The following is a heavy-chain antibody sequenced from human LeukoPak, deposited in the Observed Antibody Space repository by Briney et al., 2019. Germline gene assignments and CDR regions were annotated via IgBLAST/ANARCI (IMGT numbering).Heavy chain of an antibody. D-gene: IGHD3-3*01. CDR3: ARAGAGGYDFWSGYSYYFDY. Sequence: ASVKVSCKASGYTFTSYGISWVRQAPGQGLEWMGWISAYNGNTNYAQKLQGRVTMTTDTSTSPAYMELRSLRSDDTAVYYCARAGAGGYDFWSGYSYYFDYWGQGTLVTVSS. J-gene: IGHJ4*02. CDR2: ISAYNGNT. CDR1: GYTFTSYG. V-gene: IGHV1-18*01.